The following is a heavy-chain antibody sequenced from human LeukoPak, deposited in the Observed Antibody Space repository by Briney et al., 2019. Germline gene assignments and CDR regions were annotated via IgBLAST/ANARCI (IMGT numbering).Heavy chain of an antibody. J-gene: IGHJ4*02. CDR2: IYYSGST. Sequence: SETLSLTCTVSGGSISTYYWNWIRQPPGKGLEWIGYIYYSGSTNYNPSLTGRVTISVDTSKNQFSLKLSSVTAADTAVYYCARDYPSGYRFDYWGQGTLVTVSS. CDR3: ARDYPSGYRFDY. CDR1: GGSISTYY. D-gene: IGHD5-12*01. V-gene: IGHV4-59*01.